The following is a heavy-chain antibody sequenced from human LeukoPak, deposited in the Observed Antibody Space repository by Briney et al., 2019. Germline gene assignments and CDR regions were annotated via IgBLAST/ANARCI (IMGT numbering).Heavy chain of an antibody. CDR1: GFTFSSYS. V-gene: IGHV3-23*01. CDR3: AKDPGTAMAIYFDY. J-gene: IGHJ4*02. Sequence: EPGGSLRLSCAASGFTFSSYSMNWVRQAPGKGLEWVSAISGSGGSTYYADSVKGRFTISRDNSKNTLYLQMNSLRAEDTAVYYCAKDPGTAMAIYFDYWGQGTLVTVSS. CDR2: ISGSGGST. D-gene: IGHD5-18*01.